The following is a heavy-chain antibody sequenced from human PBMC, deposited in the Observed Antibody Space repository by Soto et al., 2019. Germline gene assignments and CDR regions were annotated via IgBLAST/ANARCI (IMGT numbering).Heavy chain of an antibody. CDR1: GFTFSSYG. V-gene: IGHV3-30*03. Sequence: GGSLRLSCAASGFTFSSYGMHWVRQAPGKGLEWVAVISYDGSNKYYADSVKGRFTISRDNSKNTLYLQMNSLRAEGTAVYYCATPQMHCGGDCYRGGFDDWGQGTLVTVSS. J-gene: IGHJ4*02. CDR3: ATPQMHCGGDCYRGGFDD. CDR2: ISYDGSNK. D-gene: IGHD2-21*02.